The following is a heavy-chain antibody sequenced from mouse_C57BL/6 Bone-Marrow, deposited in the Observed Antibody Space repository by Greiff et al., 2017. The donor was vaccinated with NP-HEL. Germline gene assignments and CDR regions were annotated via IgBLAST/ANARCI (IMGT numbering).Heavy chain of an antibody. Sequence: EVKLQESGGGLVQPKGSLKLSCAASGFSFNTYAMNWVRQAPGKGLEWVARIRSKSNNYATYYADSVKDRFTISRDDSESMLYLQMNNVKTEDTAMDYCVRQHCYYAMDYWGQGTSVTVSS. CDR3: VRQHCYYAMDY. J-gene: IGHJ4*01. CDR1: GFSFNTYA. CDR2: IRSKSNNYAT. V-gene: IGHV10-1*01.